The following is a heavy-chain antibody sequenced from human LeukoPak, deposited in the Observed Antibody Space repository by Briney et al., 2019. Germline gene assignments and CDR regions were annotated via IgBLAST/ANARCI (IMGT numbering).Heavy chain of an antibody. J-gene: IGHJ5*02. CDR3: ARHYDFWSGYFWFDP. CDR2: IYYSGSP. V-gene: IGHV4-39*01. D-gene: IGHD3-3*01. CDR1: GGSISSSSYY. Sequence: SETLSLTCTVSGGSISSSSYYWGWIRQPPGKRLEWIGSIYYSGSPYYNPSLKSRVTISVDTSKNQFSLKLSSVTAADTAVYYCARHYDFWSGYFWFDPWGQGTLVTVSS.